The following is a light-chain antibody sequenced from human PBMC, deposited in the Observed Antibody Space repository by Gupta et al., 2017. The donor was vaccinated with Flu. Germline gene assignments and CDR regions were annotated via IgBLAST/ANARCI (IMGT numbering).Light chain of an antibody. CDR3: QQRYSTPPDS. Sequence: DIQITPSPSSLSASVGDRVTITCRASQSISSYLNWYQQKPGKAPKLLIYAASSLQSGVPSRFSGSGSWTDFTLIISSLQPEDVATYYCQQRYSTPPDSFGQGTKLEIK. CDR2: AAS. J-gene: IGKJ2*03. CDR1: QSISSY. V-gene: IGKV1-39*01.